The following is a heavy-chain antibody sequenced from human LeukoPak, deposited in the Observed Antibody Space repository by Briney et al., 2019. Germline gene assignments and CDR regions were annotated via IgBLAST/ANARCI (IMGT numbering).Heavy chain of an antibody. J-gene: IGHJ4*02. CDR2: IYYSGST. Sequence: SETLSLTCTVSGGSISSYYWSWIRQPPGKGLEWIGYIYYSGSTNYNPSLKSRVTISVDTSKNQLSLKLSSMTAADTAVYYCARDRRYYGSGSYFRFDYWGQGTLVTVSS. CDR1: GGSISSYY. D-gene: IGHD3-10*01. CDR3: ARDRRYYGSGSYFRFDY. V-gene: IGHV4-59*01.